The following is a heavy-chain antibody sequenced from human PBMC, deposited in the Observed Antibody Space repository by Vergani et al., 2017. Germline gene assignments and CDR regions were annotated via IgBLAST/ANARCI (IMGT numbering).Heavy chain of an antibody. V-gene: IGHV3-9*01. CDR1: GFTFDDYA. CDR3: AKDIFNRMLDAFDI. CDR2: ISWNSGSI. J-gene: IGHJ3*02. Sequence: EVQLVESGGGLVQPGRSLRLSCAASGFTFDDYAMHWVRQAPGKGLEWVSGISWNSGSIGYADSVKGRFTISRDNAKNSLYLQMNSLRAEDTALYYCAKDIFNRMLDAFDIWGQGTMVTVSS. D-gene: IGHD2-8*01.